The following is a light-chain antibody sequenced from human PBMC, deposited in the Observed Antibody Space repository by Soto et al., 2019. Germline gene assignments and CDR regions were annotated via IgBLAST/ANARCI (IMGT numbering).Light chain of an antibody. J-gene: IGKJ1*01. V-gene: IGKV1-5*03. CDR3: QQYNSFPT. CDR2: KAS. CDR1: QSISIW. Sequence: DIQMTQSPSTLSASVGDRVIIACRASQSISIWLAWYQQKPGKAPKLLIYKASSLESGVPSRFSGSGSGTEFTLTISSLQPDDFATYYCQQYNSFPTFGQGTNVEIK.